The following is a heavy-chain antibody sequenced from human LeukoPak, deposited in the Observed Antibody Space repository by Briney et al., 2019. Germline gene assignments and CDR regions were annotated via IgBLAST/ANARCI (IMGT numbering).Heavy chain of an antibody. V-gene: IGHV4-61*01. D-gene: IGHD3-22*01. J-gene: IGHJ6*02. Sequence: SETLSLTCTVSGGSVSSGSYYWSWIRQPPGKGLEWIGYIYYSGSTNYNPSLKSRVTISVDTSKNQFSLKLSSVTAADTAVYYCARDTYYYDSSGYYYDYYYYGMDVWGQGTTVTVSS. CDR3: ARDTYYYDSSGYYYDYYYYGMDV. CDR2: IYYSGST. CDR1: GGSVSSGSYY.